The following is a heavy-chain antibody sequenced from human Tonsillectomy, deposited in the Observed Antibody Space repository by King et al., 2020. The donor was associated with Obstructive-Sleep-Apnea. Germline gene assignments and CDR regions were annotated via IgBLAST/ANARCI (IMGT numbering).Heavy chain of an antibody. CDR1: RFNFSDYF. V-gene: IGHV3-11*01. CDR2: ISSSGTTK. D-gene: IGHD4-17*01. J-gene: IGHJ5*02. CDR3: ARDFPPMNYGEYVVTDH. Sequence: HVQLVESGGDLVKPGGSLRLSCAASRFNFSDYFMSWIRQAPGKGLEWVAYISSSGTTKYYADSVKGRFTISRDNTKNSLYLQMNSLRVEDTALYYCARDFPPMNYGEYVVTDHWGQGTLVTVSS.